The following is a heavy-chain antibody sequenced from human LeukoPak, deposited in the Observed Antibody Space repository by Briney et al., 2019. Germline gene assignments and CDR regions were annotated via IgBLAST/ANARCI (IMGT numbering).Heavy chain of an antibody. D-gene: IGHD3-9*01. Sequence: ASVKVSCKASGYTFTAYYMHWVRQAPGQGLEWMGWINPNSGGTNYAQKFQGRVTMTRDTSISTAYMELSRLRSDDTAVYYCAREPRTCGTIFCVHGMDVWGQGTTVTVSS. V-gene: IGHV1-2*02. CDR2: INPNSGGT. J-gene: IGHJ6*02. CDR1: GYTFTAYY. CDR3: AREPRTCGTIFCVHGMDV.